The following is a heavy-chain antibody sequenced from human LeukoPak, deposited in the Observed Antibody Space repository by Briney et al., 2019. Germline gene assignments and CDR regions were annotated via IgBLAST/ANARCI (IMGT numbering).Heavy chain of an antibody. CDR2: INPGGGST. D-gene: IGHD4-23*01. V-gene: IGHV1-46*01. CDR3: TRADFGGKSDYYFHGLDV. J-gene: IGHJ6*02. CDR1: GYIFTNYY. Sequence: ASVTVSCTAAGYIFTNYYLHWVRQAPGQGLEWMGIINPGGGSTSYAQKFQGRVTMTRDTSTSTVYMELSSLRSEDTAVHYCTRADFGGKSDYYFHGLDVWGQGTTVTVPS.